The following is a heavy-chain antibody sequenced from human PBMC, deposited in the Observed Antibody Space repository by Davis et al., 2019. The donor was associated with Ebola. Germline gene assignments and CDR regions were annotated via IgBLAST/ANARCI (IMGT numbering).Heavy chain of an antibody. CDR1: GFTFSSYW. J-gene: IGHJ3*02. CDR2: IKQDGSEK. Sequence: PGRSLRLSCAASGFTFSSYWMSWVRQAPGKGLEWVANIKQDGSEKYYVDSVKGRFTISRDNAKNSLYLQMNSLRAEDTAVYYCAKSRDYGDYLDDAFDIWGQGTMVTVSS. D-gene: IGHD4-17*01. CDR3: AKSRDYGDYLDDAFDI. V-gene: IGHV3-7*03.